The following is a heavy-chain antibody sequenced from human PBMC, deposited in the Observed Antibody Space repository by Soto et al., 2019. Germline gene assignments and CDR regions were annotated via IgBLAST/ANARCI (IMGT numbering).Heavy chain of an antibody. Sequence: PSETLSLTCSVSCGSISGAVYYRTWMRQHPGKGLEWIGYIHSSGTTYYNPSLKTRLTMSVDTSENQFFLKVSSVTAADTAVYYCARRVRLVPAAERGGYYYGAIDVWGRGTTVTVS. V-gene: IGHV4-31*03. CDR1: CGSISGAVYY. J-gene: IGHJ6*02. CDR2: IHSSGTT. D-gene: IGHD2-2*01. CDR3: ARRVRLVPAAERGGYYYGAIDV.